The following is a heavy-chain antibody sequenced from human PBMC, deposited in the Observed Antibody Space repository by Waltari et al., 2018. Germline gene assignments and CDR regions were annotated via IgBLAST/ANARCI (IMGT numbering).Heavy chain of an antibody. J-gene: IGHJ6*02. D-gene: IGHD4-4*01. V-gene: IGHV1-69*08. Sequence: QVQLVQSGAEVKKPGSSVKVSCKASGGTFSSYATSWVRAAPGQGLAWMGRIIPIFGTANDAQKFQGRVTITADKSTSTAYMELSSLRSEDTAVYYCARDNYKRGYYYYGMDVWGQGTTVTVSS. CDR3: ARDNYKRGYYYYGMDV. CDR1: GGTFSSYA. CDR2: IIPIFGTA.